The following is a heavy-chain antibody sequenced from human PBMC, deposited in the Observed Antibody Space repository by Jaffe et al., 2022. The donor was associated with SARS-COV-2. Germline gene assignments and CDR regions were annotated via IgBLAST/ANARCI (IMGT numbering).Heavy chain of an antibody. CDR1: GGSISSGDYY. CDR2: IYYSGST. J-gene: IGHJ6*02. D-gene: IGHD2-2*01. CDR3: ARGVGSTSGLWYYYYYGMDV. Sequence: QVQLQESGPGLVKPSQTLSLTCTVSGGSISSGDYYWSWIRQPPGKGLEWIGYIYYSGSTYYNPSLKSRVTISVDTSKNQFSLKLSSVTAADTAVYYCARGVGSTSGLWYYYYYGMDVWGQGTTVTVSS. V-gene: IGHV4-30-4*01.